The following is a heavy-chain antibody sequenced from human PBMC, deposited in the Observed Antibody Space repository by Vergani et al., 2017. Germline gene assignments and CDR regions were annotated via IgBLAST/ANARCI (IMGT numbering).Heavy chain of an antibody. D-gene: IGHD1-7*01. CDR1: GFTFNSYS. CDR3: AKGGHWNYDFDY. J-gene: IGHJ4*02. CDR2: ISDDGSNK. Sequence: QVQLVESGGGVVQPGGSLRLSCAASGFTFNSYSMHWVRQAPGKGLEWVAVISDDGSNKFYTDSVKGRFSISRDNSKNTLYLKMNSLRAEDTAVYYCAKGGHWNYDFDYWGQGTLVTVSS. V-gene: IGHV3-30*18.